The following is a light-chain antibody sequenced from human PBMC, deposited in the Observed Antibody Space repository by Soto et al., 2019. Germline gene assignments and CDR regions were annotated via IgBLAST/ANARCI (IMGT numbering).Light chain of an antibody. CDR3: QQFNSYPLT. CDR2: GAF. J-gene: IGKJ4*01. Sequence: DIQMTQSPSAMSASVGDRVTITCRASQGINDNLAWFQQKPGQVPKRLIYGAFSLQRGVPSRFSGSGSGTEFTLTISSLQPEDFATYYCQQFNSYPLTFGGGTKVEIK. V-gene: IGKV1-17*03. CDR1: QGINDN.